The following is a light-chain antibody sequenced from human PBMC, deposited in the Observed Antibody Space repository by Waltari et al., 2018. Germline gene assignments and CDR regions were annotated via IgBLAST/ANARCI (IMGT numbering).Light chain of an antibody. CDR3: QKSYNSPYT. J-gene: IGKJ2*01. CDR1: QSISTY. V-gene: IGKV1-39*01. CDR2: AAS. Sequence: DIQMTQSPSSLSASVGDRVTITCRASQSISTYLNWYQQRPGKAPKLLIYAASSLQSGVPSRFSCTGSETDFTLTISSLQPEDFATYYCQKSYNSPYTFGQGTKLEIK.